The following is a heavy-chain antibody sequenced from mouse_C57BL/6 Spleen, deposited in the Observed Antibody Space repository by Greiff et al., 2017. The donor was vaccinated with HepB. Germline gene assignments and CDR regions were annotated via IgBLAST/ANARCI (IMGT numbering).Heavy chain of an antibody. V-gene: IGHV1-15*01. J-gene: IGHJ1*03. D-gene: IGHD1-1*01. CDR3: TRNLYYGSSSGGYDV. Sequence: VQLQQSGAGLVRPGASVTLSCKASGYTFTDYEMHWVKQTPVHGLEWIGAIDPETGGTAYNQKFKGKAILTADKSSSTAYMELRSLTSEDSAVYYCTRNLYYGSSSGGYDVWGTGTTVTVSS. CDR2: IDPETGGT. CDR1: GYTFTDYE.